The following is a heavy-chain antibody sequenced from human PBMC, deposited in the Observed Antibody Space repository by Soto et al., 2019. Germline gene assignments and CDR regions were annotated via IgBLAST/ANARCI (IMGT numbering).Heavy chain of an antibody. J-gene: IGHJ3*01. CDR1: GFTFRNYG. D-gene: IGHD3-22*01. V-gene: IGHV3-30*03. CDR3: ARDQLYYNDISGRPLNAFDV. CDR2: ISYDGSHK. Sequence: AGGSLRLSCAASGFTFRNYGMHWVRQAPGKGLVWVTVISYDGSHKYYADSVKGRFTISRDNAKNSLYLQMNSLRAEDTAVYYCARDQLYYNDISGRPLNAFDVWGQGTMVTVSS.